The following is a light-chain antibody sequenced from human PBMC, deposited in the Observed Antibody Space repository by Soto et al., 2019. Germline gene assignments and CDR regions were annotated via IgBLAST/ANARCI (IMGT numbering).Light chain of an antibody. Sequence: IQMTHSPATLSASVLYRVSITFLASQSISNRLAWYQQKPGKAPKLLIYKASFLEGGVPSRFSGSGSGTEFTLTISSLQPDDFASYYCQHYDSYSATFGQGTKVDIK. J-gene: IGKJ2*01. V-gene: IGKV1-5*03. CDR1: QSISNR. CDR2: KAS. CDR3: QHYDSYSAT.